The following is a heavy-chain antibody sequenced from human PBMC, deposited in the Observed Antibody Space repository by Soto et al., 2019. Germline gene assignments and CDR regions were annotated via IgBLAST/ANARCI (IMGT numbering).Heavy chain of an antibody. D-gene: IGHD2-2*01. CDR1: GGTFGSYA. CDR3: AREAPYCTSATCPKFYDMDV. J-gene: IGHJ6*02. V-gene: IGHV1-69*13. CDR2: IIPILNSP. Sequence: SVKVSCKXSGGTFGSYAITWVRRAPGQGLEWLGGIIPILNSPAYAQKFQARVVITADEITNTAYMELNSLRFDDTAVYYCAREAPYCTSATCPKFYDMDVWGQGTTVTVSS.